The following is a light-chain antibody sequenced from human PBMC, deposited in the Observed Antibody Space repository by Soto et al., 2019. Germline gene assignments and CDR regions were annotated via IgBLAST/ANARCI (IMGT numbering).Light chain of an antibody. V-gene: IGLV2-14*01. CDR2: EVT. J-gene: IGLJ2*01. CDR3: SSYTSSSTVL. Sequence: QSALTQPASVSGSLGQSITISCTGTSSDVGGYNYVSCYQQHPGIDPKDVIFEVTNRPLGVFSRFSGSKSGNTASLTVSGLQPEDEGNSYCSSYTSSSTVLFGGGTKLTVL. CDR1: SSDVGGYNY.